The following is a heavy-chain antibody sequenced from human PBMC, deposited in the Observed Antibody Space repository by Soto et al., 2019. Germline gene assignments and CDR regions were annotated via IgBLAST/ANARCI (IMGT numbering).Heavy chain of an antibody. V-gene: IGHV3-7*03. D-gene: IGHD6-13*01. CDR2: IKQDGSEK. CDR1: GFTFSSNW. CDR3: ARVGAAAGFYGMDV. J-gene: IGHJ6*02. Sequence: PGGSLRLSCAASGFTFSSNWMSWVRQAPGKGLEWVANIKQDGSEKYYVDSVKGRFTISRDNAKNSLYLQMNSLRAEDTAVYYCARVGAAAGFYGMDVWGQGTTVTVSS.